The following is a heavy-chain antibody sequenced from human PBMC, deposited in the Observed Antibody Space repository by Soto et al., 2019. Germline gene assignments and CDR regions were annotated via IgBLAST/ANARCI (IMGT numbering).Heavy chain of an antibody. D-gene: IGHD3-10*01. CDR3: AREGSGNYAYVY. CDR1: GGSVSSGSYY. V-gene: IGHV4-61*01. CDR2: IYYSGST. J-gene: IGHJ4*02. Sequence: QVQLQESGPGLVKPSETLSLTCTVSGGSVSSGSYYWSWIRQPPGKGLEWIGSIYYSGSTNYNPSLKSRVTISVDTSKNQFSLKLSSVTAADTAVYYCAREGSGNYAYVYWGQGTLVTVSS.